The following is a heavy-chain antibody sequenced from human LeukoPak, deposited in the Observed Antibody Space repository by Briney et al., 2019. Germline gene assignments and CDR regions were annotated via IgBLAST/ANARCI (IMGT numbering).Heavy chain of an antibody. CDR1: GYTFTGYH. Sequence: ASVKVSCKASGYTFTGYHIHWVRQAPGQGLEWMGRINPYSGDTNYAQKFQGRVTMTRDTSITTAYMDLSSLTPDDTAVYFCARDQGSLTRSWYTGYWGQGTQVTVSS. D-gene: IGHD6-13*01. J-gene: IGHJ4*02. CDR3: ARDQGSLTRSWYTGY. CDR2: INPYSGDT. V-gene: IGHV1-2*06.